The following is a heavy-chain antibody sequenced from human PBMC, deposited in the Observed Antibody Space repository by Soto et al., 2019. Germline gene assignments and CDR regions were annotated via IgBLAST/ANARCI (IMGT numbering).Heavy chain of an antibody. J-gene: IGHJ3*02. V-gene: IGHV5-51*01. D-gene: IGHD1-1*01. Sequence: GESLKISCKGSGYTFTSFCIGWVRQLPGKGLEWMGIINPGDSDTRYSPSFQGQVAISADKSISTAYVQWSSLKASDTAMYYCARALDWNAGNAFDIWGQGTMVTVSS. CDR3: ARALDWNAGNAFDI. CDR2: INPGDSDT. CDR1: GYTFTSFC.